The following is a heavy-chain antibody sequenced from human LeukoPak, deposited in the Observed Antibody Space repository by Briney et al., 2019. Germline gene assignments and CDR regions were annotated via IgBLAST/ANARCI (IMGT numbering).Heavy chain of an antibody. CDR1: GFTFSAST. V-gene: IGHV3-48*01. CDR2: VSSSSRTI. CDR3: ARDAVMRGISGLDY. Sequence: GRSLRLSCVASGFTFSASTMHWVRQAPGKGLEWVSYVSSSSRTIYYADSVKGRFTISRDNAKNSLYLQMNSLRAEDTAFYYCARDAVMRGISGLDYWGQGTLVTVSS. D-gene: IGHD3-10*01. J-gene: IGHJ4*02.